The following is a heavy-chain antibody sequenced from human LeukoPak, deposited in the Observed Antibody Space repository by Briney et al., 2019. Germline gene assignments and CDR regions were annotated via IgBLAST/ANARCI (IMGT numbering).Heavy chain of an antibody. J-gene: IGHJ4*02. CDR3: AKDQGQAVVPRRFDY. CDR2: IYYSGGNT. Sequence: GSLRLSCAASVFSFSTHAMSWVRQAPGKGLEWVSTIYYSGGNTYSADSVKGRFTISRDNAKNMLYLQMNSLRAEDTAIYYCAKDQGQAVVPRRFDYWGQGTLVTVSS. D-gene: IGHD4-23*01. V-gene: IGHV3-23*01. CDR1: VFSFSTHA.